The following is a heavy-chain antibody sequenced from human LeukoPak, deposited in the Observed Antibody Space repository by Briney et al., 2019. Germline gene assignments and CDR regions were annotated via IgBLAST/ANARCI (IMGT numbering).Heavy chain of an antibody. CDR2: ISGNGTYI. V-gene: IGHV3-21*01. CDR1: EFTFNTYF. CDR3: ARDAAVQQLGYYYYYMDV. Sequence: GGSLRLSCAASEFTFNTYFMNWVRQAPGKGLEWVSSISGNGTYIYYADSVKGRFTISRDNAKNSLYLQMNSLRAEDTAVYYCARDAAVQQLGYYYYYMDVWGKGTTVTVSS. D-gene: IGHD6-13*01. J-gene: IGHJ6*03.